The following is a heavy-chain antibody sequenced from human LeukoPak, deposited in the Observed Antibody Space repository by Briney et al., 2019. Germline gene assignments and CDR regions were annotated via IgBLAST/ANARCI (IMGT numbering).Heavy chain of an antibody. CDR2: IIPIFGTA. J-gene: IGHJ4*02. V-gene: IGHV1-69*13. CDR1: GGTFSSYA. Sequence: SVKVSCKASGGTFSSYAISWVRQAPGQGLEWMGGIIPIFGTANYAQKFQGRVTITADESTSTAYMELSSLRSEDTAVYYCAREGIYSSGSPLANRDWGQGTLVTVSP. D-gene: IGHD6-19*01. CDR3: AREGIYSSGSPLANRD.